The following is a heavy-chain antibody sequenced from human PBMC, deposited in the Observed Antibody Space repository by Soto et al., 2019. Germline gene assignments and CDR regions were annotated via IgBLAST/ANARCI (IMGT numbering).Heavy chain of an antibody. J-gene: IGHJ5*02. D-gene: IGHD3-3*01. V-gene: IGHV1-18*04. CDR2: ISTYNGDT. CDR1: GYTFSSYG. Sequence: QVQLVQSGGEVKKPGASVRVSCKASGYTFSSYGISWVRQAPGQGLEWMGWISTYNGDTNYAQRLQGRVTMTTDTSTSTAYMELRSLRSDATAVYFCARARLPGTVYSDFWSGGSRWFDPWGQGTLVTVSS. CDR3: ARARLPGTVYSDFWSGGSRWFDP.